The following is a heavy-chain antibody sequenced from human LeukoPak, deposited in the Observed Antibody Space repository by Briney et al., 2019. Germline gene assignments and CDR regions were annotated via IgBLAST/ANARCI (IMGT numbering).Heavy chain of an antibody. D-gene: IGHD2-2*01. Sequence: GGSLRLSCAASGSTFSSYAMSWVRQAPGKGLEWVSAISRSGGSTYYADSVKGRFTISRDNSKNTLYLQMNSMRAEDTAVYYCAKTRQDIVVVPAAVYYYYYMDVWGKGTTVTVSS. V-gene: IGHV3-23*01. CDR3: AKTRQDIVVVPAAVYYYYYMDV. J-gene: IGHJ6*03. CDR1: GSTFSSYA. CDR2: ISRSGGST.